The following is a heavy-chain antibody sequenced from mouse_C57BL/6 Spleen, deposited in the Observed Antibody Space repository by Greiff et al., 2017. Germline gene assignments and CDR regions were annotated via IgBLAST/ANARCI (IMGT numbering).Heavy chain of an antibody. J-gene: IGHJ4*01. CDR3: AKPLYYDYDGDAMDY. Sequence: VQLQQPGAELVKPGASVKLSCKASGYTFTSYWMHWVKQRPGQGLEWIGMIHPTSGSTNYNEKFKSKATLTVDKSSSTAYMQLSSLTSEDSAVXYCAKPLYYDYDGDAMDYWGQGTSVTVSS. CDR1: GYTFTSYW. V-gene: IGHV1-64*01. D-gene: IGHD2-4*01. CDR2: IHPTSGST.